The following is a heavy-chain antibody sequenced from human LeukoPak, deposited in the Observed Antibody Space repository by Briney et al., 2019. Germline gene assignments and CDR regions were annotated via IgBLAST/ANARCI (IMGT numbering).Heavy chain of an antibody. CDR2: ISSSSSYI. D-gene: IGHD3-22*01. Sequence: GGSLRLSCAASGFTFSSYSMNWVRQAPGKGLEWVSSISSSSSYIYYADSVKGRFTISRDNAKNSLYLQMNSLRAEDTAVYYCARDQDYYDSSGFYLFFDYWGQGTLVTVSS. J-gene: IGHJ4*02. CDR1: GFTFSSYS. V-gene: IGHV3-21*01. CDR3: ARDQDYYDSSGFYLFFDY.